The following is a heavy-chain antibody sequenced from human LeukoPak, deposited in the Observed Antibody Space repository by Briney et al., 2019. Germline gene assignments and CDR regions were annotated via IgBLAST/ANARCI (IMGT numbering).Heavy chain of an antibody. V-gene: IGHV1-8*03. CDR1: GYTFTSYD. J-gene: IGHJ5*02. CDR3: ARGGNVEDYGDQRPYDWFDP. CDR2: MNPNSGNT. D-gene: IGHD4-17*01. Sequence: ASVKVSCKASGYTFTSYDINWVRQATGQGLEWMGWMNPNSGNTGYAQKFQGRVTITRNTSISTAYMELSSLRSEGTAVYYCARGGNVEDYGDQRPYDWFDPWGQGTLVTVSS.